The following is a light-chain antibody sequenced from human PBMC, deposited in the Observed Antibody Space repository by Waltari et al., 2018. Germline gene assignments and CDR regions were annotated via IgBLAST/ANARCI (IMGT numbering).Light chain of an antibody. CDR3: QQYGSSPQT. Sequence: EIVLTPSPGTLSLSPGERATHSCRASQSVSSSYLAWYQQKPGQAPRLLIYGASSRATGIPDRFSGSGSGTDFTLTISRLEPEDFAVYYCQQYGSSPQTFGQGTKVEIK. V-gene: IGKV3-20*01. CDR2: GAS. J-gene: IGKJ1*01. CDR1: QSVSSSY.